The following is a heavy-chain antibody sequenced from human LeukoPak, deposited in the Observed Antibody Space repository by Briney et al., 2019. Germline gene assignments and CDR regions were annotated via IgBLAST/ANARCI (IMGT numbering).Heavy chain of an antibody. D-gene: IGHD3-9*01. CDR2: IFYSGST. V-gene: IGHV4-39*07. J-gene: IGHJ5*02. CDR1: GGSISSYY. Sequence: SETLSLTCTVSGGSISSYYWGWIRQPPGKGLEWIGSIFYSGSTYYNPSLKSRVTISVDMSKNQFSLKLTSVTAADTAVYYCARDRQLDPLTGYLYNWLDPWGQGTLVTVSS. CDR3: ARDRQLDPLTGYLYNWLDP.